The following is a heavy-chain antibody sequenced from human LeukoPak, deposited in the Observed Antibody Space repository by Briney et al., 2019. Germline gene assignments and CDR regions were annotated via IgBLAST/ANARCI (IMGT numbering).Heavy chain of an antibody. J-gene: IGHJ4*02. Sequence: ASVKVSCKASGYTFTGYYMHWVRQAPGQGLEWMGWINPNSGGTNYAQKFQGRVTMTRDTSISTAYMELSRLRSDDTAVYYCARAQSRSTSCPSGYWGQGTLVTVSS. CDR1: GYTFTGYY. D-gene: IGHD2-2*01. V-gene: IGHV1-2*02. CDR2: INPNSGGT. CDR3: ARAQSRSTSCPSGY.